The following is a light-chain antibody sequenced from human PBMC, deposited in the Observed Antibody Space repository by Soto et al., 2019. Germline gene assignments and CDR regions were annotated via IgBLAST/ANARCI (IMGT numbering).Light chain of an antibody. Sequence: EIVLTQSPGTLSLSPGERATLSCRASQSVNSNFLAWYQQKPGQAPRLLISGASNRATGIPDRFSGSGSGTDFTLTISRLEPGDFAVYYCQQYGNSPRTFGQGTKVHIK. V-gene: IGKV3-20*01. J-gene: IGKJ1*01. CDR3: QQYGNSPRT. CDR2: GAS. CDR1: QSVNSNF.